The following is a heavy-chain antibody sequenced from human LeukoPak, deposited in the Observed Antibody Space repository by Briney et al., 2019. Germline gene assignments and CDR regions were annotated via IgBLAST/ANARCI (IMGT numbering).Heavy chain of an antibody. Sequence: SETLSLTCTVSGGSISSYYWSWIRQPAGKGLEWIGRIYTSGSTNYNPSLKSRVTMSVDTSKNQFSLKLSSVTAADTAVYYCARVWYYYGSGGIDYWGQGTLVTVSS. CDR3: ARVWYYYGSGGIDY. CDR2: IYTSGST. J-gene: IGHJ4*02. CDR1: GGSISSYY. D-gene: IGHD3-10*01. V-gene: IGHV4-4*07.